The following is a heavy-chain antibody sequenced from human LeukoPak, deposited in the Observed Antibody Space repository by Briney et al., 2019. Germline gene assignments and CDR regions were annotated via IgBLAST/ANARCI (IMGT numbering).Heavy chain of an antibody. Sequence: GGSLRLFCATSGFSFTNYPMNWVRQAPGKGLEWISNIRTTAGGAKYAYYADSVKGRVTISRDDGKNTLYLHMNSLRDDDTAVYYCATDQRYAFDYWGQGILVTVSS. V-gene: IGHV3-48*02. CDR2: IRTTAGGAKYA. CDR1: GFSFTNYP. CDR3: ATDQRYAFDY. J-gene: IGHJ4*02. D-gene: IGHD3-9*01.